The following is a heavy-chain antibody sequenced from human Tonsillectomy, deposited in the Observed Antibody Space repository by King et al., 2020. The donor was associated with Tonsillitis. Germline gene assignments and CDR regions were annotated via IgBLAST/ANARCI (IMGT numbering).Heavy chain of an antibody. J-gene: IGHJ4*02. Sequence: VQLVESGGGVVQPGRSLRLSCAASGFTFSSYAMHWVRQAPGKGLEWVAVISYDGSNKYYADSVKGRFTISRDNSKNTLYLQMHSLRAEDTAVYYCARALEWGYVDYWGQGPLVTVSS. V-gene: IGHV3-30*01. CDR1: GFTFSSYA. D-gene: IGHD3-3*01. CDR2: ISYDGSNK. CDR3: ARALEWGYVDY.